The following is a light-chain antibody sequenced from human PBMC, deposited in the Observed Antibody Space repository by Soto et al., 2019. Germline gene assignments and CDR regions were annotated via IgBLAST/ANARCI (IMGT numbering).Light chain of an antibody. J-gene: IGKJ1*01. CDR3: QERTGWPPWT. V-gene: IGKV3-11*01. CDR2: DAS. CDR1: QSASLS. Sequence: EIVFTQYPAPRSFSLGGRATPPCRASQSASLSLARYQQKPGQAPRLLIYDASKRASGFPARFSGSGSGTDFTLTISSLEPEDFAVYYCQERTGWPPWTFGQGTKVDIK.